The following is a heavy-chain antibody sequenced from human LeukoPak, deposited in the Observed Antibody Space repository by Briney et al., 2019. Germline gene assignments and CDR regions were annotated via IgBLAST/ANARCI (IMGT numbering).Heavy chain of an antibody. V-gene: IGHV1-8*03. CDR1: GYTFTSYD. Sequence: GASVKVSCKASGYTFTSYDINWVRQATGQGLEWMGWMNSNSGNTGYAQKFQGRVTITRNTSISTAYMELSSLRSEDTAVYYCARDLTGGYGDYVVPDYWGQGTLVTVSS. CDR2: MNSNSGNT. J-gene: IGHJ4*02. D-gene: IGHD4-17*01. CDR3: ARDLTGGYGDYVVPDY.